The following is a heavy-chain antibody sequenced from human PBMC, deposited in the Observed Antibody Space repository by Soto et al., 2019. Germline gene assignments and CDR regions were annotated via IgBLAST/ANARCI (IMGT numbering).Heavy chain of an antibody. CDR2: IIPIFGTA. CDR3: ARGRGYCSGGSCYADY. V-gene: IGHV1-69*13. D-gene: IGHD2-15*01. Sequence: GASVKVSCKASGGTFSSYAISWVRQASGQGLEWMGGIIPIFGTANYAQKFQGRVTITADESTSTAYMELSSLRSEDTAVYYCARGRGYCSGGSCYADYWGQGTLVTVSS. J-gene: IGHJ4*02. CDR1: GGTFSSYA.